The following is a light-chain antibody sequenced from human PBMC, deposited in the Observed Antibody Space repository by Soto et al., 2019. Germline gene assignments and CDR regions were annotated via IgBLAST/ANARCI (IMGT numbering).Light chain of an antibody. CDR3: QTWGTGIQL. J-gene: IGLJ3*02. Sequence: QSVLPQSPSASASLGASVKLTCTLSSGHSSYAIAWHQQQPEKGPRVLMKLNSDGSQSKGDGIPDRFSGSRSGAERYLTISSLQSEDEADYYCQTWGTGIQLFGGGPKLTVL. CDR2: LNSDGSQ. V-gene: IGLV4-69*01. CDR1: SGHSSYA.